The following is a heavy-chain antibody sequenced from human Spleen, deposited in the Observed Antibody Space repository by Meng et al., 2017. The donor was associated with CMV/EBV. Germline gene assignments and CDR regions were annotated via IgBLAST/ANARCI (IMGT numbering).Heavy chain of an antibody. CDR2: INPKSGGT. D-gene: IGHD3-22*01. Sequence: ASVKVSCKASGYTFRDYWLHWVRQAPGQRPEWMGRINPKSGGTTYGQTFQGRVTMSRDTSINTAYMELTSLTSDDAGVYYCARVNYDISSFEKAFDYWGQGTLVTVSS. J-gene: IGHJ4*02. CDR1: GYTFRDYW. V-gene: IGHV1-2*02. CDR3: ARVNYDISSFEKAFDY.